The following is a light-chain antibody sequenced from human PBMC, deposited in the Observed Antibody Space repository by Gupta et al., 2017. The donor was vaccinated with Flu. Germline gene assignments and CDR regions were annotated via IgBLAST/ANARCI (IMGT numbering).Light chain of an antibody. CDR2: QDI. CDR1: ELGDIY. CDR3: QAWDSGTCG. J-gene: IGLJ2*01. V-gene: IGLV3-1*01. Sequence: SFTLTQPPSVSGSPGQPAPTPGSGTGNELGDIYVSWYQQKPGQSPVLVIYQDIQRPSGIPERFSGSNSGDTATLSISETQAMDEADYYCQAWDSGTCGFGGGTKLTVL.